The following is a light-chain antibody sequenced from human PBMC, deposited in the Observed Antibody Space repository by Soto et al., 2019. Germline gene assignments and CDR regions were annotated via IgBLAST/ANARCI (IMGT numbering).Light chain of an antibody. Sequence: DIQLPQSPSSLSASVGDRVTITCRASQGISNLLAWYQQKPGKVPKLLIYAASTLQSGVPSRFSGSGSGTDFTLTISSLQPEDVATYYCQKYNSAPRTFGRGTKVDIK. CDR1: QGISNL. V-gene: IGKV1-27*01. CDR2: AAS. J-gene: IGKJ4*01. CDR3: QKYNSAPRT.